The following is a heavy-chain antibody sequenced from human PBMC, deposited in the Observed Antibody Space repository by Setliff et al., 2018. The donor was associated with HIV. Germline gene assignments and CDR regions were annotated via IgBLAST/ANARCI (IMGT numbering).Heavy chain of an antibody. Sequence: ASETLSLTCAVYGGSFSGYYWSWIRQPPGKGLEWIGEINHSGSTNYNPSLKSRVTISVDTSKNQFSLKLSSVTAADTAVFYCARLTATYYYDSSAYYHPVWGQGTLVTVSS. CDR1: GGSFSGYY. D-gene: IGHD3-22*01. J-gene: IGHJ4*02. CDR2: INHSGST. V-gene: IGHV4-34*01. CDR3: ARLTATYYYDSSAYYHPV.